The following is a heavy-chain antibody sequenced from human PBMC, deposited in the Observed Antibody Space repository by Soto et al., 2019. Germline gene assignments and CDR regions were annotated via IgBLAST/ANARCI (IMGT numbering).Heavy chain of an antibody. D-gene: IGHD3-3*01. J-gene: IGHJ4*02. CDR3: ARGTYDFWSGYYTPSFDD. V-gene: IGHV1-46*03. CDR1: GYTFTSYY. Sequence: ASVKVSCKASGYTFTSYYMHWVRQAPGQGLEWMGIINPSGGSTSYAQKFQGRVTMTRDTSTSTVYMELSSLRSEDTAVYYCARGTYDFWSGYYTPSFDDWGQGTLVTVSS. CDR2: INPSGGST.